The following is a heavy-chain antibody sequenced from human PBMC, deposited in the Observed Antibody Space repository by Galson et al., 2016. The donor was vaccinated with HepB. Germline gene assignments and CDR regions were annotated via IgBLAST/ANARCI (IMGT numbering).Heavy chain of an antibody. V-gene: IGHV4-39*01. CDR2: IYFSGTT. CDR1: GVSISSVTYY. J-gene: IGHJ4*02. CDR3: ARHRIVDSSGNYPFHY. D-gene: IGHD3-10*01. Sequence: SETLSLTCTVSGVSISSVTYYWGWVRQPPGKGLEWIASIYFSGTTYYNSSLKSRLTISVDTSKNQFSLKLISVTAADTAVYYCARHRIVDSSGNYPFHYWGQGTLVTVSS.